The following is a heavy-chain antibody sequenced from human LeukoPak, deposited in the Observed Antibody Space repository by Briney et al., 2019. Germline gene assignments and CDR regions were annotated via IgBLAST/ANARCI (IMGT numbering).Heavy chain of an antibody. CDR2: IYSGGNT. CDR3: ARGLSGSGSTFDF. J-gene: IGHJ4*02. Sequence: GGSLRLSCAASGFTVSSNYMSWVRQAPGKGLEWVSVIYSGGNTFYADSVKGRFTISRDNSKNTLYLQMSSLRAEDPAVYYCARGLSGSGSTFDFWGQGTLVTVSS. CDR1: GFTVSSNY. V-gene: IGHV3-66*01. D-gene: IGHD3-10*01.